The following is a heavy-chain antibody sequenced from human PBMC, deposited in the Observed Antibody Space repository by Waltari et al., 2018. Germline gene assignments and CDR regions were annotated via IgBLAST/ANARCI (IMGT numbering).Heavy chain of an antibody. J-gene: IGHJ6*02. D-gene: IGHD5-12*01. CDR3: ARDPVYSGYDLHYYYYGMDV. CDR2: IYYSGST. V-gene: IGHV4-59*11. Sequence: QVQLQESGPGLVKPSETLSLTCTVSGGSISSHYWSWIRQPPGEGREWIGYIYYSGSTNYNPSLKSRVTISVDTSKNQFSLKLSSVTAADTAVYYCARDPVYSGYDLHYYYYGMDVWGQGTTVTVSS. CDR1: GGSISSHY.